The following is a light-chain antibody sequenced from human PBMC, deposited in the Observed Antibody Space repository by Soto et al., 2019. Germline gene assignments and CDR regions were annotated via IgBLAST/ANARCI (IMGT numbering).Light chain of an antibody. Sequence: EIVMPPSPATLSVSPGARAPLSCRGSQSVSSNLAWYQQKFGQAPRLLIYGASTRATGIPARFSGSGSGTEFTLTISSLQSEDLSVYYCQQYNNWPPITFGQGTRLEIK. CDR1: QSVSSN. CDR2: GAS. J-gene: IGKJ5*01. V-gene: IGKV3-15*01. CDR3: QQYNNWPPIT.